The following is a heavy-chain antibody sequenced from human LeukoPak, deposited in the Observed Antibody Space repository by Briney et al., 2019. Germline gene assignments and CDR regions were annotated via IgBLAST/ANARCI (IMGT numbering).Heavy chain of an antibody. CDR3: ARGGSTSSRGYMDV. Sequence: SETLSLTCTVSGGSISSGSYYWSWIRQPAGKGLEWIGRIYTSGSTNYNPSLKSRVTISVDTSKNQFSLKLSSVTAADTAVYYCARGGSTSSRGYMDVWGKGTTVTVSS. V-gene: IGHV4-61*02. D-gene: IGHD2-2*01. CDR2: IYTSGST. CDR1: GGSISSGSYY. J-gene: IGHJ6*03.